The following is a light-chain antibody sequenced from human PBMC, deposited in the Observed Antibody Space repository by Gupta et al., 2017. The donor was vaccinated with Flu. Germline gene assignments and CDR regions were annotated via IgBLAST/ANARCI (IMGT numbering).Light chain of an antibody. CDR3: QQYFSSPWT. J-gene: IGKJ1*01. CDR1: QSVFYGSNSNNY. Sequence: DIVMTQSPDSLAVSLGERATINCKSSQSVFYGSNSNNYLSWYQQRPGQPLKLLIYWASTRESGVPDRFSGSGSGTDFTLTINSLQAEDVAVYFCQQYFSSPWTFGQGTKVEIK. V-gene: IGKV4-1*01. CDR2: WAS.